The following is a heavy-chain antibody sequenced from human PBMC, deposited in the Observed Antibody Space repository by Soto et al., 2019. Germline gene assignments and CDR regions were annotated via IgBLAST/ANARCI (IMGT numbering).Heavy chain of an antibody. CDR3: AKDQHSSGLFALDY. CDR1: GYTITTYG. D-gene: IGHD6-19*01. CDR2: INAGNGNT. V-gene: IGHV1-3*01. J-gene: IGHJ4*02. Sequence: QVQLVQSGAEVRKPGASVKVSCKASGYTITTYGIHWVRQAPGQRLELMGWINAGNGNTKYSQKFQGRVTITSDTSASTSYMELRGLRSEDTAVYYCAKDQHSSGLFALDYWGQGTLLTVSS.